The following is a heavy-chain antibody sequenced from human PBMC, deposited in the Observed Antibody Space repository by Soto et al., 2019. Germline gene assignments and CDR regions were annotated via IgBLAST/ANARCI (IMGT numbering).Heavy chain of an antibody. CDR1: GFSLSNARMG. V-gene: IGHV2-26*01. CDR3: ARILAEAGMVRFDY. J-gene: IGHJ4*02. D-gene: IGHD6-19*01. CDR2: IFSNDEK. Sequence: QVTLKESGPVLVKPTETLTLTCTVSGFSLSNARMGVSWIRQPPGKALEWLAHIFSNDEKSYSTSLKSRLTISKDTSKSQVVLTMTNMDPVDTATYYCARILAEAGMVRFDYWGQGTLVTVSS.